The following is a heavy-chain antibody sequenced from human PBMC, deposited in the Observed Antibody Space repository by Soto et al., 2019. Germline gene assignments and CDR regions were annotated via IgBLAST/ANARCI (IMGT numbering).Heavy chain of an antibody. J-gene: IGHJ4*02. CDR1: GYSISSSSYY. CDR2: IYYSGTT. CDR3: ARHFSVDYFDY. Sequence: PSETLSLTCAVSGYSISSSSYYWGWIRQPPGKGLEWIGSIYYSGTTYYNPSLKSRVTISVDRSKNQFSLKLSSVTAADTAVYYCARHFSVDYFDYWGQGALVTVSS. V-gene: IGHV4-39*01.